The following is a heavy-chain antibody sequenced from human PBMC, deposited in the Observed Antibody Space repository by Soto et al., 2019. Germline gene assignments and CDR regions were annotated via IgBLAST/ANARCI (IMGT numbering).Heavy chain of an antibody. V-gene: IGHV3-73*02. CDR1: GFTFSGSA. CDR2: IRSKANSYAT. D-gene: IGHD6-19*01. J-gene: IGHJ4*02. CDR3: SRKQGGVAVAGNWVDY. Sequence: EVQLVESGGGLVQPGGSLKLSCAASGFTFSGSAMHWVRQASGKGLEWVGRIRSKANSYATAYAASVKGRFTISRDDSKNTPYLQMNSLKTEDTAVYYCSRKQGGVAVAGNWVDYWGQGTLVTVSS.